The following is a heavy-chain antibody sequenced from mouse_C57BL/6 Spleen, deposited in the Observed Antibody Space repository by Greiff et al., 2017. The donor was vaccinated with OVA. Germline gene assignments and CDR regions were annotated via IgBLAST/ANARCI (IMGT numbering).Heavy chain of an antibody. Sequence: EVKLVESGGGLVKPGGSLKLSCAASGFTFSSYAMSWVRQTPEKRLEWVATISDGGSYTYYPDNVKGRFTISRDNAKNNLYLQMSHLKSEDTAMYYCARDPDYDDADFYAMDYWGQGTSVTVSS. J-gene: IGHJ4*01. CDR1: GFTFSSYA. CDR3: ARDPDYDDADFYAMDY. V-gene: IGHV5-4*01. CDR2: ISDGGSYT. D-gene: IGHD2-4*01.